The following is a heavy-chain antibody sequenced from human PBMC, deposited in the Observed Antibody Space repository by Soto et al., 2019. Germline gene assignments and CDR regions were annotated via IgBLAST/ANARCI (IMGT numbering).Heavy chain of an antibody. CDR3: ARPLWRDDYNWGYFDL. Sequence: QVQLVESGGGVVQPGRSLRLSCAASGFTFSSYAMHWVRQAPGKGLEWVAVISYAGSNKYYADSVKGRFTISRDNSKNTLYLQMNRLRAEDTAVYYCARPLWRDDYNWGYFDLWGRGTLVTVSS. J-gene: IGHJ2*01. D-gene: IGHD4-4*01. V-gene: IGHV3-30-3*01. CDR1: GFTFSSYA. CDR2: ISYAGSNK.